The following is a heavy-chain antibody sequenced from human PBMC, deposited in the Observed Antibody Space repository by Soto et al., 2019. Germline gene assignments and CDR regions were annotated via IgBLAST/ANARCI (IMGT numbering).Heavy chain of an antibody. Sequence: ASVKFSCKASGYTFTSYGISWVRQAPGQGLEWMGWISAYNGNTNYAQKLQGRVTMTTDTSTSTAYMELRSLRSDDTAVYYCAREDGYSISTSWYYTTDYWGQGTLVTVS. J-gene: IGHJ4*02. CDR2: ISAYNGNT. D-gene: IGHD2-2*01. CDR3: AREDGYSISTSWYYTTDY. CDR1: GYTFTSYG. V-gene: IGHV1-18*01.